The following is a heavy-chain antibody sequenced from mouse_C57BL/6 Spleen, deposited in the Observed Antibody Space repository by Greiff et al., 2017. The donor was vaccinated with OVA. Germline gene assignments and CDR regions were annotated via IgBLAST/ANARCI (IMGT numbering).Heavy chain of an antibody. CDR1: GYSFTGYY. J-gene: IGHJ2*01. D-gene: IGHD4-1*01. Sequence: VQLQQSGPELVKPGASVKISCKASGYSFTGYYMNWVKQSPEKSLEWIGEINPSTGGTTYNQKFKAKATLTVDKSSSTAYMQLKSLTSEDSAVYYCARRWDGYWGQGTTLTVSS. CDR3: ARRWDGY. CDR2: INPSTGGT. V-gene: IGHV1-42*01.